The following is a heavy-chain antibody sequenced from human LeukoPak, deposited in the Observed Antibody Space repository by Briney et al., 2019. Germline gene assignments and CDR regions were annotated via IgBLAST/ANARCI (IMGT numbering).Heavy chain of an antibody. Sequence: PGGSLRLSCAASGLTFSSYAMHWVRQAPGKGLEWVAVISYDGSNKYYADSVKGRFTISRDNSKNTLYLQMNSLRAEDTAVYYCARPRIAAAGTQTLGNFDYWGQGTLVTVSS. J-gene: IGHJ4*02. D-gene: IGHD6-13*01. CDR3: ARPRIAAAGTQTLGNFDY. CDR1: GLTFSSYA. CDR2: ISYDGSNK. V-gene: IGHV3-30-3*01.